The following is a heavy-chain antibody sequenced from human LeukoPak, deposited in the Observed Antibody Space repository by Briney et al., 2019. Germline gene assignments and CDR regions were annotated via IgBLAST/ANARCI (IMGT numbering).Heavy chain of an antibody. J-gene: IGHJ4*02. CDR2: ISGSGGST. CDR1: GFTFSSYA. D-gene: IGHD5-18*01. V-gene: IGHV3-23*01. CDR3: AKDLNSYGYVNAFDY. Sequence: PGGSLRLSCAASGFTFSSYAMSWVRQAPGKGPEWVSAISGSGGSTYYADSVKGRFTISRDNSKNTLYLQMNSLRAEDTAVYYCAKDLNSYGYVNAFDYWGQGTLVTVSS.